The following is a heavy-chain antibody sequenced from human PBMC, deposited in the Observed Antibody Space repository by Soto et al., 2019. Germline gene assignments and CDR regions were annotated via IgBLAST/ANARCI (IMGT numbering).Heavy chain of an antibody. CDR1: GFTFSNAW. CDR2: IKSKTDGGTT. J-gene: IGHJ4*02. V-gene: IGHV3-15*01. CDR3: HRDGSGSYD. Sequence: EVQLVESGGGLVKPGGSLRLSCAASGFTFSNAWMSWVRQAPGKGLEWVGRIKSKTDGGTTDYAAPVKGRFTISRDDSKKTLWLQKNILKTEDTAGWYCHRDGSGSYDWGQGTLVTVSS. D-gene: IGHD3-10*01.